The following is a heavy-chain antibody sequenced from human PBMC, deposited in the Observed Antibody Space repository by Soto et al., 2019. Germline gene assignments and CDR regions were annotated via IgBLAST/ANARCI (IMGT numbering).Heavy chain of an antibody. D-gene: IGHD6-19*01. CDR3: ARLKGSGWYYFDY. V-gene: IGHV4-31*03. J-gene: IGHJ4*02. Sequence: SPSLACTISGVSISIGAYYWSWLRQHPGKGLEWIGYIYYSGSTYYNPSLKSRVTISVDTSKNQFSLKLSSVTAADTAVYYCARLKGSGWYYFDYWGQGTL. CDR1: GVSISIGAYY. CDR2: IYYSGST.